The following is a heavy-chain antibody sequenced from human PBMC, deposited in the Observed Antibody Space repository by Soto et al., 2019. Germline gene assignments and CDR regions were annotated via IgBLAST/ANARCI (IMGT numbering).Heavy chain of an antibody. Sequence: GASVKVSCKASGGTFSSYTISWVRQAPGQGLEWMGRIIPILGIANYAQKFQGRVTITADKSTSTAYMELSSLRSEDTAVYYCARDLVVYYDFWSGYPEPNSGPSGFDPWGQGTLVAVSS. CDR1: GGTFSSYT. CDR3: ARDLVVYYDFWSGYPEPNSGPSGFDP. D-gene: IGHD3-3*01. CDR2: IIPILGIA. V-gene: IGHV1-69*04. J-gene: IGHJ5*02.